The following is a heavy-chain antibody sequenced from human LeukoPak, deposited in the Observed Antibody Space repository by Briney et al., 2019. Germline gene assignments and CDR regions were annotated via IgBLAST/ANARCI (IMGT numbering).Heavy chain of an antibody. CDR3: ARDDTTVTTTTYAFDI. J-gene: IGHJ3*02. D-gene: IGHD4-17*01. CDR1: GGTFSSYA. CDR2: IIPILGIA. V-gene: IGHV1-69*04. Sequence: SVKVSCKASGGTFSSYAISWVRQAPGQGLEWMGRIIPILGIAHYAQELQGRVTITADKSTSTAYMELSSLRSEDTAVYYCARDDTTVTTTTYAFDIWGRGTMVTVSS.